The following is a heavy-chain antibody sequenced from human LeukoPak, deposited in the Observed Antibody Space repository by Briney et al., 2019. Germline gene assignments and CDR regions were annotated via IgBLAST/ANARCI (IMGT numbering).Heavy chain of an antibody. D-gene: IGHD2-21*01. CDR1: GYTVTGYF. Sequence: ASMKVSCKASGYTVTGYFIHWVRQTPGQGLEWIGCINPNSGGTYYAQRFQDRVTMTRDTSISTAYMELSRLRSDDTAVYYCASGSDISSFYLYYSDYWGQGSLVTVSS. J-gene: IGHJ4*02. V-gene: IGHV1-2*02. CDR2: INPNSGGT. CDR3: ASGSDISSFYLYYSDY.